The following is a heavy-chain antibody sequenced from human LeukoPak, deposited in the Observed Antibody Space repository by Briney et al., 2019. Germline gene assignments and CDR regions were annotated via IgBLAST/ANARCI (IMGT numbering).Heavy chain of an antibody. Sequence: GGSLRLSCAASGFTFGTYAVSWVRQAPGKGLEWVSDVSNNGYSTYYADSVKGRFTISRDNSKNTLCLQMNSLRAEDTAGYYCAKVGNGLDYWGQGTLVTVSS. V-gene: IGHV3-23*01. CDR2: VSNNGYST. J-gene: IGHJ4*02. CDR3: AKVGNGLDY. CDR1: GFTFGTYA. D-gene: IGHD1-14*01.